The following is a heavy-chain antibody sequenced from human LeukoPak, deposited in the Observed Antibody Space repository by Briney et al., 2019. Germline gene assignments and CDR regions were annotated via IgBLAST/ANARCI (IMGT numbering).Heavy chain of an antibody. Sequence: PSETLSLTCVVSGGPFTTYYWSWIRQPPGKGLEWIGEINHSGSTNYSPSLKSRVILSVDLSKNQFSLKLNSVTAADTAVYYCAGPGAGDLDYWGQGTLVTVSS. V-gene: IGHV4-34*01. D-gene: IGHD3-10*01. CDR3: AGPGAGDLDY. CDR2: INHSGST. J-gene: IGHJ4*02. CDR1: GGPFTTYY.